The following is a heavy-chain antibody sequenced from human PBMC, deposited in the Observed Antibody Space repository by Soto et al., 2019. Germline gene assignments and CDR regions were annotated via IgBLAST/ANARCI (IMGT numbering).Heavy chain of an antibody. V-gene: IGHV3-30*18. Sequence: QVLLAESWGGAVQPGTSLRLSCAASGFTFDAYAMHWVRQAPGKGLEWVAVVAYDGSHEDYTYSVKGRFGISREVSKNTVYLHMSSLRAEDTAVYFCAKATPYYYDSSGFDEGALDLWGQGTMVTVSS. CDR3: AKATPYYYDSSGFDEGALDL. D-gene: IGHD3-22*01. CDR2: VAYDGSHE. J-gene: IGHJ3*01. CDR1: GFTFDAYA.